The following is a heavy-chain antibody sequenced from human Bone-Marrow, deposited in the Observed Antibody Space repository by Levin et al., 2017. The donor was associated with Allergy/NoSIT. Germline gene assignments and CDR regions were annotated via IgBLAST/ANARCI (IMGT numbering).Heavy chain of an antibody. D-gene: IGHD1-26*01. J-gene: IGHJ4*02. CDR3: AREKVGAAIRDFDY. Sequence: GESLKISCKASGYSFSSFGISWVRQAPGHGLEWMGWVSADDGNTNYAQKFQGRVTMTTDTSTRTAYMDLGSLRSDDTAIYYCAREKVGAAIRDFDYWGQGTQVTVSS. CDR1: GYSFSSFG. CDR2: VSADDGNT. V-gene: IGHV1-18*01.